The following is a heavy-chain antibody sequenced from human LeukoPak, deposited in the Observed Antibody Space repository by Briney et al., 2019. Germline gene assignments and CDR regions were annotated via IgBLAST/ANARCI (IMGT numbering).Heavy chain of an antibody. CDR1: GFTFSYYA. Sequence: GGSLRLSCAASGFTFSYYAMSWVRQAPGRGLEWVSGISGSDNTYYADSVKGRFTISRDNSKNMLYLQMNSLRAEDTAIYYCAKGVRFLDWWILDYWGQGSLVTVSS. CDR3: AKGVRFLDWWILDY. D-gene: IGHD3-9*01. V-gene: IGHV3-23*01. J-gene: IGHJ4*02. CDR2: ISGSDNT.